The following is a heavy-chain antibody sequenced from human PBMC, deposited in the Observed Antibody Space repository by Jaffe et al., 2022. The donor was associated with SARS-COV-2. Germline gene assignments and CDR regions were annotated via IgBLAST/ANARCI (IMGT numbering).Heavy chain of an antibody. V-gene: IGHV4-34*01. CDR3: ARGYSYAKAYGMDV. J-gene: IGHJ6*02. CDR1: GGSFSGYY. Sequence: QVQLQQWGAGLLKPSETLSLTCAVYGGSFSGYYWSWIRQPPGKGLEWIGEINHSGSTNYNPSLKSRVTISVDTSKNQFSLKLSSVTAADTAVYYCARGYSYAKAYGMDVWGQGTTVTVSS. D-gene: IGHD5-18*01. CDR2: INHSGST.